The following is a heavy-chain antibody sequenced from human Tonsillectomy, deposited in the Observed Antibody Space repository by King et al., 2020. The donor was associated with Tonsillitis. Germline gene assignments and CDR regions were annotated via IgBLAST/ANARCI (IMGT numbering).Heavy chain of an antibody. J-gene: IGHJ3*02. D-gene: IGHD1-26*01. V-gene: IGHV2-70*04. CDR3: ARSLACFGAGAVNVFDN. Sequence: VTLKESGPALVRPTQTLTLTCTFSGFSLTTAGMRMNWIRQPPGKALEWLARIDWDDDKFYSTSLKTRVTISRDTSKNQVVLTMTNMDPVDTATYYCARSLACFGAGAVNVFDNW. CDR2: IDWDDDK. CDR1: GFSLTTAGMR.